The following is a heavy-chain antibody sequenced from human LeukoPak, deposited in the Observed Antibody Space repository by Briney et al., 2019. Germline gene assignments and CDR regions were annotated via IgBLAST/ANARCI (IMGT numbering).Heavy chain of an antibody. D-gene: IGHD2-21*01. J-gene: IGHJ1*01. Sequence: SETLSLTCTVSSGSITSYFWSWIRQPPGPGLEWIGYIYHSGTTNYNPSLTTRVTISVDTSKDPFSLRLSSVTAADTAVYYCAQLAPYSPRYSQDWCQGTLVTVSS. CDR2: IYHSGTT. V-gene: IGHV4-59*01. CDR1: SGSITSYF. CDR3: AQLAPYSPRYSQD.